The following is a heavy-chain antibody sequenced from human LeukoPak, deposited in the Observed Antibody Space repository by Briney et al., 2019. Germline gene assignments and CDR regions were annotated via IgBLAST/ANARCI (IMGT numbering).Heavy chain of an antibody. CDR1: GFTFSSYV. J-gene: IGHJ4*02. Sequence: GGSLRLSCAASGFTFSSYVMSWVRQAPGKGLEWVSAISGSGGSTYYADSVKGRFTISRDNSKNTLYLQMNSLRAEDTAVYYCAEDWRRGYSYGFDYWGQRTLVTVSS. D-gene: IGHD5-18*01. CDR3: AEDWRRGYSYGFDY. CDR2: ISGSGGST. V-gene: IGHV3-23*01.